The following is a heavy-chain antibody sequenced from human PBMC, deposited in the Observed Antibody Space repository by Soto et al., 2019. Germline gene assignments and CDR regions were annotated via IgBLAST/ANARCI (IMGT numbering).Heavy chain of an antibody. CDR2: IHYRGST. D-gene: IGHD6-19*01. V-gene: IGHV4-59*01. Sequence: SETLSLTCTVSDGSIRNYYWSWIRQPPGKGLEWIGYIHYRGSTDYNPSLKSRITTSVDTSKNQFSLKLSSVTAADTAVYYCARVISGWTDAFDIWGQGTVVTVSS. CDR1: DGSIRNYY. J-gene: IGHJ3*02. CDR3: ARVISGWTDAFDI.